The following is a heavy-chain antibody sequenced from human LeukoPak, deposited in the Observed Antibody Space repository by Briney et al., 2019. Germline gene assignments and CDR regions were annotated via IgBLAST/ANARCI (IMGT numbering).Heavy chain of an antibody. CDR3: ARKEVGATTFDY. CDR2: IYYSGST. J-gene: IGHJ4*02. V-gene: IGHV4-59*01. D-gene: IGHD1-26*01. Sequence: SETLSLTCSVSGGSISSYYWSWIRQPPGKGQEWIGYIYYSGSTNYNPSLKSRVTISVDTSKNQFSLKLSSVTAADTAVYYCARKEVGATTFDYWGQGTQVTVSS. CDR1: GGSISSYY.